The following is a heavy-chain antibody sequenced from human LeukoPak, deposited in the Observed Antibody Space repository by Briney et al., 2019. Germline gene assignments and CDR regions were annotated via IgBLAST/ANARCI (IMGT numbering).Heavy chain of an antibody. D-gene: IGHD3-16*01. CDR2: IYYSGGT. J-gene: IGHJ4*02. CDR3: ASSGLGSPIDY. Sequence: SETLSLTCTVSGGSISTYYWSWIRQPPGKGLEWIGYIYYSGGTSYNPSLKSRVTISVDTSKNQFSLKLSSVTAADTAVYYCASSGLGSPIDYWGQGTLVTVSS. CDR1: GGSISTYY. V-gene: IGHV4-59*12.